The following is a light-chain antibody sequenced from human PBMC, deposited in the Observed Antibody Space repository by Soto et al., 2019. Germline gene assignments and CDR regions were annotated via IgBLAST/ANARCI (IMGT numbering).Light chain of an antibody. V-gene: IGLV2-23*01. J-gene: IGLJ1*01. Sequence: QSALAQPASVSGAPEQSITISCTGTSSDVGIYNLVSWYQQRPDKAPKLVIYEGTKRPSGVSNRFSGSKSGNTASLTISGLQADDEADYSCFSYAGSTTFVFGTGTTVTVL. CDR3: FSYAGSTTFV. CDR1: SSDVGIYNL. CDR2: EGT.